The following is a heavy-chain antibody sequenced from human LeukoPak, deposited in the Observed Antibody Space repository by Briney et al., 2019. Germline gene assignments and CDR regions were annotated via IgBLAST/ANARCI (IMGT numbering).Heavy chain of an antibody. CDR2: INHSGST. CDR3: ATLGEYYDSSGYYYD. J-gene: IGHJ4*02. Sequence: SETLSLTCAVYGGSFSGYYWSWIRQPPGKGLEWIGEINHSGSTNYNPSLKSRVTISVDSSKNQFSLKLTSVTAADTAVYYCATLGEYYDSSGYYYDWGQGTLVTVSS. V-gene: IGHV4-34*01. CDR1: GGSFSGYY. D-gene: IGHD3-22*01.